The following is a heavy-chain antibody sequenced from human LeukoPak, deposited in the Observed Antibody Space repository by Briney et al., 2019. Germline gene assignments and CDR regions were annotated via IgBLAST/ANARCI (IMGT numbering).Heavy chain of an antibody. CDR2: IYYNGNT. Sequence: SETLSLTCTVSGGSISNYYWSWVRQPPGKGLEWIGYIYYNGNTTNNPSLRSRVTISVDNSKNQFSLNLSSETAAVTAVYYCAREIRGVADFEYWGQGALITVSS. CDR1: GGSISNYY. CDR3: AREIRGVADFEY. D-gene: IGHD3-3*01. J-gene: IGHJ4*02. V-gene: IGHV4-59*01.